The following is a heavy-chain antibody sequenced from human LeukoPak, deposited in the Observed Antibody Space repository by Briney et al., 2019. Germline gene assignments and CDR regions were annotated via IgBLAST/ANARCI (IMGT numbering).Heavy chain of an antibody. J-gene: IGHJ4*02. CDR3: ARDPSRGYSGYEGHFDY. D-gene: IGHD5-12*01. CDR1: GFKFTGYD. CDR2: MNPNNGKT. V-gene: IGHV1-8*01. Sequence: GASVKVSCKASGFKFTGYDINWVRQASGRGLEWMGWMNPNNGKTGYAQKFQGRVTMTRDTSTSTAYMELSSLRSEDTAVYYCARDPSRGYSGYEGHFDYWGQGTLVTVSS.